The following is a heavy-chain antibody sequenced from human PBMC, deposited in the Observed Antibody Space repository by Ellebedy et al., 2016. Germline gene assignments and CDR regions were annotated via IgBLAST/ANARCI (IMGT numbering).Heavy chain of an antibody. V-gene: IGHV1-8*01. Sequence: ASVKVSCXASGYTFTNYDINWVRQATGQGLEWMGWMNPNSGNTGYAQKFQGRVTMTRNTSINTAYMELSSLRSEDTAMYYCARDSSSGSYRPFDYWGQGTLVTVSS. D-gene: IGHD1-26*01. CDR1: GYTFTNYD. J-gene: IGHJ4*02. CDR3: ARDSSSGSYRPFDY. CDR2: MNPNSGNT.